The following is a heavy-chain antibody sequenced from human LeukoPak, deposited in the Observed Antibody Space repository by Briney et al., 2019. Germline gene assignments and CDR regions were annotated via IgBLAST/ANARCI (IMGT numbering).Heavy chain of an antibody. CDR3: ARSGQTTVAYLD. V-gene: IGHV4-34*01. J-gene: IGHJ4*02. Sequence: SETLSLTCAVNGGSFSAYNWSWIRQPPGKGLEWIGEINRSGSTNYNLSLKSRVAISVDTSKTQFSLKLTSVTAADTAVYYCARSGQTTVAYLDWGQGSLVTVSS. CDR2: INRSGST. CDR1: GGSFSAYN. D-gene: IGHD4-11*01.